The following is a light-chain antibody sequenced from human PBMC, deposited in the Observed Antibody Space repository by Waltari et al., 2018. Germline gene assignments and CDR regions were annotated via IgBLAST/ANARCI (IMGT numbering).Light chain of an antibody. CDR3: QQYDDPAYT. V-gene: IGKV1-33*01. Sequence: DIQMTQSPSSLSASVGDRVTITCQASQDISNHLNWYQQKPGKAPKVLIYDASSLETGVPSRFSGGGSGTHFTLTISSLQPEDIATYYCQQYDDPAYTFGQGTKLEIK. J-gene: IGKJ2*01. CDR1: QDISNH. CDR2: DAS.